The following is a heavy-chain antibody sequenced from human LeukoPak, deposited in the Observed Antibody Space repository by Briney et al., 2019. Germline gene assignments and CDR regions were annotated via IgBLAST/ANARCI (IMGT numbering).Heavy chain of an antibody. J-gene: IGHJ6*02. V-gene: IGHV3-74*01. CDR1: GFTFSSYW. CDR2: IYTDGSST. Sequence: PGGSLRLSCAASGFTFSSYWMHWVRQAPGKGLVWVSRIYTDGSSTYYADSVKGRFTISRDNAKNTLYLQMSSLRAEDTAVYYCARDAQNYGMDVWGQGTTVTVSS. CDR3: ARDAQNYGMDV.